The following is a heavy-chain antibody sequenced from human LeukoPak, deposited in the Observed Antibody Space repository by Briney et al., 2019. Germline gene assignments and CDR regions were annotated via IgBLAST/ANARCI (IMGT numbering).Heavy chain of an antibody. CDR1: GGSISSYY. CDR3: ARVQLGPYYFDY. Sequence: SETLSLTCTVSGGSISSYYWSWIRQPLGKGLEWIGYIYYSGSTNYNPSLKSRVTISVDTSKNQFSLKLSSVTAADTAVYYCARVQLGPYYFDYWGQGTLVTVSS. J-gene: IGHJ4*02. D-gene: IGHD1-1*01. CDR2: IYYSGST. V-gene: IGHV4-59*01.